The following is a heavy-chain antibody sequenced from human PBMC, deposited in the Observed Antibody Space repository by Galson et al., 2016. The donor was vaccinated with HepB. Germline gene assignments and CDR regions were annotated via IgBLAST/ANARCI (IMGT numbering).Heavy chain of an antibody. CDR3: ARAAHSSGYCDVFDI. J-gene: IGHJ3*02. Sequence: LRLSCAASGITLRHLIIHWVRQPPGKGLEWVAAISHDDISKYYTDSVKGRLTISRDNSGNTVDLQMNSRRAEDTAVYYCARAAHSSGYCDVFDIWGQGTKVTVS. D-gene: IGHD3-22*01. CDR1: GITLRHLI. CDR2: ISHDDISK. V-gene: IGHV3-30-3*01.